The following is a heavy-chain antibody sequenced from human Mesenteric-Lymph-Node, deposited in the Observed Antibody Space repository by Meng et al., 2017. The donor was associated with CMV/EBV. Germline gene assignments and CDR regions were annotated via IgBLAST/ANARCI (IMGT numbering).Heavy chain of an antibody. Sequence: SETLSLTCTVSGGSIISTSSYWGWIRQPLGKGLEWIANMYYSGSTFYNPSLKSRVTLSVDTSKNQFSLRLSSVTAADTAVYYCARDLFSYYDNSGYYYLEHWGQGTLVTVSS. J-gene: IGHJ4*02. CDR2: MYYSGST. D-gene: IGHD3-22*01. CDR3: ARDLFSYYDNSGYYYLEH. CDR1: GGSIISTSSY. V-gene: IGHV4-39*02.